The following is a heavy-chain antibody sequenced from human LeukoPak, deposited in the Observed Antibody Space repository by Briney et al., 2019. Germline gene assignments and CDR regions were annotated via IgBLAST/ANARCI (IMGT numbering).Heavy chain of an antibody. CDR2: IIPIFGTA. V-gene: IGHV1-69*13. D-gene: IGHD3-22*01. CDR1: GGTFSSYA. Sequence: GASVKVSCKASGGTFSSYAISWVRQAPGQGLEWMGGIIPIFGTANYAQKFQGRVTITADESTSTAYMELSSLRPEDTAVYYCARDYYDSSGYYDYWGQGTLVTVSS. J-gene: IGHJ4*02. CDR3: ARDYYDSSGYYDY.